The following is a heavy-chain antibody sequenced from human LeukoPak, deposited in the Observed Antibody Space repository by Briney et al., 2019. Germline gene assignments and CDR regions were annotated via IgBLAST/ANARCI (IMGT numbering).Heavy chain of an antibody. D-gene: IGHD4-17*01. Sequence: GGSLRLSCAASGFTFSSYEMNWVRQAPGKGLEWVSYISSSGSTIYYADSVKGRFTISRDNSKNTLYLQMGSLRAEDMAVYYCARDRRTVTEYYYYYYYMDVWGKGTTVTISS. CDR1: GFTFSSYE. J-gene: IGHJ6*03. CDR2: ISSSGSTI. CDR3: ARDRRTVTEYYYYYYYMDV. V-gene: IGHV3-48*03.